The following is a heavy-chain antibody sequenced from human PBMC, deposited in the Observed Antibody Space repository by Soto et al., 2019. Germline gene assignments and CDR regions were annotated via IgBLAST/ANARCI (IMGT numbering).Heavy chain of an antibody. D-gene: IGHD6-13*01. V-gene: IGHV4-30-4*01. J-gene: IGHJ5*02. CDR1: GGSISSGGYY. Sequence: SETLSLTCNVSGGSISSGGYYWSWIRQPPGKGLEWIGYIYYSGSTYYNPSLKSRVTISVDTSKNQFSLKLSSVTAADTAVYYCARESRSSWANWFDPWGQGTLVTVSS. CDR2: IYYSGST. CDR3: ARESRSSWANWFDP.